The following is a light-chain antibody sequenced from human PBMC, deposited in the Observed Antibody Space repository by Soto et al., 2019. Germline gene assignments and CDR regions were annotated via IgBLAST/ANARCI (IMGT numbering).Light chain of an antibody. Sequence: QSVLTQPPSASGSPGQSVTISCTGTSSDLGDFNYVSWYQQHPGQVPKLMIYEVTKRPSGVPDRFSGSKSGNTASLTVSGLQAEDEADYYCSSRIGGTSVVFGGGTKVIVL. V-gene: IGLV2-8*01. CDR3: SSRIGGTSVV. J-gene: IGLJ2*01. CDR1: SSDLGDFNY. CDR2: EVT.